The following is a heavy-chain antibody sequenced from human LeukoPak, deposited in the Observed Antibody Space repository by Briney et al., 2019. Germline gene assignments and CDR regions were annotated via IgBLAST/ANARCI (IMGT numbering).Heavy chain of an antibody. Sequence: PSETLSLTCTVSGGSVSSTSYYWSWIRQPPGKGLEWIGYIYYSGSTNYNPSLKSRVTISVDVSKNQFSLKLTSVTAADTAVYYCASGRLYDILTGYSPYYFDYWGQGTLVTVSS. J-gene: IGHJ4*02. CDR2: IYYSGST. D-gene: IGHD3-9*01. CDR3: ASGRLYDILTGYSPYYFDY. V-gene: IGHV4-61*01. CDR1: GGSVSSTSYY.